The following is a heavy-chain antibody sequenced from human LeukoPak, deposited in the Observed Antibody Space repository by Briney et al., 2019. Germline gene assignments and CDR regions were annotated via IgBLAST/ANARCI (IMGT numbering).Heavy chain of an antibody. D-gene: IGHD6-19*01. Sequence: ASVKVSCKASGYIFTGYYIHWVRQAPGQGLEWMGIINPSGGSTSYAQKFQGRVTMTRDMSTSTVYMELSSLRSEDTAVYYCARVHTGYSSGWYEGGYWGQGTLVTVSS. CDR2: INPSGGST. CDR1: GYIFTGYY. J-gene: IGHJ4*02. CDR3: ARVHTGYSSGWYEGGY. V-gene: IGHV1-46*01.